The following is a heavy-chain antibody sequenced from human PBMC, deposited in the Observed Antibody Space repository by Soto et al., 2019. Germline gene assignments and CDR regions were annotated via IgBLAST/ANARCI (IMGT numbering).Heavy chain of an antibody. V-gene: IGHV3-74*01. CDR2: ISPDGSTT. CDR1: GFTFSSDW. J-gene: IGHJ4*02. Sequence: GESLKISCAASGFTFSSDWMHWVRQAPGMGLVWVSRISPDGSTTTYADSVKGRFTISRDNAKNTLYLQMNSLRAEDTAVYYCARSSGFYDYWGRGTLVTVSS. D-gene: IGHD5-12*01. CDR3: ARSSGFYDY.